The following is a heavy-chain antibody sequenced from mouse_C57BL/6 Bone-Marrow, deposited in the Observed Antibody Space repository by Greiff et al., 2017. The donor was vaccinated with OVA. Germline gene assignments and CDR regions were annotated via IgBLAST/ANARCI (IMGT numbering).Heavy chain of an antibody. CDR2: IHPNSGST. CDR1: GYTFTSYW. CDR3: ARMRSKGDYFDY. D-gene: IGHD2-5*01. J-gene: IGHJ2*01. Sequence: VQLQQPGAELVKPGASVKLSCKASGYTFTSYWMHWVKQRPGQGLAWIGMIHPNSGSTNYNEKFKSKATLTVDKSSSTAYMQLSSLTSEDSAVYYCARMRSKGDYFDYWGQGTTLTVSS. V-gene: IGHV1-64*01.